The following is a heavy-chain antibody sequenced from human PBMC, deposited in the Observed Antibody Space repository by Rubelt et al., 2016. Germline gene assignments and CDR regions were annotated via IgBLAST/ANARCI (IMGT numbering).Heavy chain of an antibody. CDR1: GFTFSSYG. Sequence: QVQLVESGGGVVQPGRSLRLSCAASGFTFSSYGMHWVRQAPGKGLEWVAVIWYDGSNKYYADSVKGRFTISRDKSKNTLYLQMNGLRAEDTAVYYCARTHGDPYYFDYWGQGTLVTVSS. J-gene: IGHJ4*02. CDR3: ARTHGDPYYFDY. V-gene: IGHV3-33*01. CDR2: IWYDGSNK. D-gene: IGHD4-17*01.